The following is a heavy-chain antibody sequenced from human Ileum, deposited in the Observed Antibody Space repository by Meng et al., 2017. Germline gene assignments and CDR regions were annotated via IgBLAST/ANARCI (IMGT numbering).Heavy chain of an antibody. D-gene: IGHD2/OR15-2a*01. V-gene: IGHV3-30*01. Sequence: GGSLRLSCAASGFTFGSYAMHWVRQAPGKGLEWVAVLSYDGTYKYNADSVEGRFTISRDNSKNTLYLQMNNVKAEDTAVYYCAKDLWPNFFDDVFDIWGQGTMVTVSS. J-gene: IGHJ3*02. CDR2: LSYDGTYK. CDR3: AKDLWPNFFDDVFDI. CDR1: GFTFGSYA.